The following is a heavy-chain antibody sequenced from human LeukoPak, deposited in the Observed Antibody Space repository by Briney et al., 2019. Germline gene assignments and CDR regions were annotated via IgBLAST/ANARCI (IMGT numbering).Heavy chain of an antibody. J-gene: IGHJ6*02. Sequence: GASVKVSCKASGYTFTNYYMHWVRQAPGQGLEWMGIINPSGGSTSYAQKFQGRVTMTRDTSTSTVYMELSSLRSEDTAVYYCAREWEPAAQSYYYYGMDVWGQGTTVTVSS. CDR2: INPSGGST. CDR3: AREWEPAAQSYYYYGMDV. CDR1: GYTFTNYY. V-gene: IGHV1-46*01. D-gene: IGHD2-2*01.